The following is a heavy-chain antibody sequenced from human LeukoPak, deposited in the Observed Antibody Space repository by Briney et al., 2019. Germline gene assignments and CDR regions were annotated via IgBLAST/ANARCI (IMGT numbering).Heavy chain of an antibody. Sequence: PGGSLRLSCAASGFTFNSYDMNWVRQAPGKGLEWVSYISSSDSTIYEDSVKGRFTISRDNAKNSLYLQMNRLRAEDTAVYYCAREGTSDAFDIWGQGTMVTVSS. CDR3: AREGTSDAFDI. J-gene: IGHJ3*02. CDR1: GFTFNSYD. V-gene: IGHV3-48*03. D-gene: IGHD1-1*01. CDR2: ISSSDSTI.